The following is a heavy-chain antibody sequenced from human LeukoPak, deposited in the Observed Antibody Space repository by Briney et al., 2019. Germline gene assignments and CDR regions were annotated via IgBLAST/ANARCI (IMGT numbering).Heavy chain of an antibody. CDR3: ASPTPTAMESYFDY. V-gene: IGHV3-30-3*01. D-gene: IGHD5-18*01. CDR1: GCTFSSYA. CDR2: ISYDGSNK. Sequence: PGGSLRLSCAASGCTFSSYAMHWVRQAPGKGLEWVAVISYDGSNKYYADSVKGRFTISRDNSKNTLYLQMNSLRAEDTAVYYCASPTPTAMESYFDYWGQGTLVTVSS. J-gene: IGHJ4*02.